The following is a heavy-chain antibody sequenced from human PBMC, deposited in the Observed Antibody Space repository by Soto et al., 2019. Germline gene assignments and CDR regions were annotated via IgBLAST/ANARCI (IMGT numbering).Heavy chain of an antibody. CDR1: GYTFTSYG. Sequence: ASVKVSCKASGYTFTSYGISWVRQAPGQGLEWMGWISAYNGNTNYAQKLQGRVTMTTDTSTSTAYMELRSLRSDDTAVYYCAIEAYSSGWYINYFDVWGQGTLVTVSS. CDR2: ISAYNGNT. D-gene: IGHD6-19*01. CDR3: AIEAYSSGWYINYFDV. J-gene: IGHJ4*02. V-gene: IGHV1-18*01.